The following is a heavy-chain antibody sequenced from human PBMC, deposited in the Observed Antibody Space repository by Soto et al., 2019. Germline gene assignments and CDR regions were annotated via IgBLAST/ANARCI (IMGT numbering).Heavy chain of an antibody. V-gene: IGHV1-18*01. CDR3: ARDYDILTGPPGGMDV. Sequence: QVQLVQSGAEVKKPGASVKVSCKASGYTFTSYGISWVRQAPGQGLEWMGWISAYNGNTNYAQKLQGRVTMTTDTXEXXAYMELRSLRSDGTAVYCCARDYDILTGPPGGMDVWGQGTTVTVSS. D-gene: IGHD3-9*01. CDR2: ISAYNGNT. CDR1: GYTFTSYG. J-gene: IGHJ6*02.